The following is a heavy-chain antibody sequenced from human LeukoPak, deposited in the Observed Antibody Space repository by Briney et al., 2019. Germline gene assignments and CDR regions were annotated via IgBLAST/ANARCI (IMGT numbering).Heavy chain of an antibody. CDR2: IKHKRDGGTP. CDR1: GFGFSDDW. Sequence: GGSLRLSCAASGFGFSDDWMSWVRQAPGKGLEWVGRIKHKRDGGTPDYAAPVKGRFTISRDDSKNMLYLEMNSLKIEDTAVYYCTTVTMVRDYDYWGQGTLVTVSS. CDR3: TTVTMVRDYDY. D-gene: IGHD3-10*01. J-gene: IGHJ4*02. V-gene: IGHV3-15*01.